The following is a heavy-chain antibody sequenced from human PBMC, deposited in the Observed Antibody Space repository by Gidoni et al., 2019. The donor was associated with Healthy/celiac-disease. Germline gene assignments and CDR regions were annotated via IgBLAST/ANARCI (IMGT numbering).Heavy chain of an antibody. CDR1: GGSISSYY. J-gene: IGHJ4*02. CDR3: ARELDLHYFDY. D-gene: IGHD3-3*02. V-gene: IGHV4-59*01. Sequence: QVQLQASGPGLVKPSETLSLTCTVSGGSISSYYWSWIRQPPGKGLEWIGYIYYRGSTNYNPSLKSRVTISVDTSKNQFSLKLSSVTAADTAVYYCARELDLHYFDYWGQGTLVTVSS. CDR2: IYYRGST.